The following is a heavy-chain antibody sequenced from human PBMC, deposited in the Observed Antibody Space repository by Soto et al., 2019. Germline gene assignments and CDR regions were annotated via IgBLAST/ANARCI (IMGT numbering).Heavy chain of an antibody. CDR3: XXXXXXXXXXXXXXFDY. J-gene: IGHJ4*02. CDR2: MSYDGNNE. Sequence: QVQLVESGGGVIQPGRSLRLSCAAXXFXXXXYGMHWVRXAXXXGXEWVAHMSYDGNNEHYTDSVKGRFTISRDNSKNTLYLQMNSLRAEDTAVYXXXXXXXXXXXXXXXXFDYWGQGTLVTVSS. CDR1: XFXXXXYG. V-gene: IGHV3-30*03.